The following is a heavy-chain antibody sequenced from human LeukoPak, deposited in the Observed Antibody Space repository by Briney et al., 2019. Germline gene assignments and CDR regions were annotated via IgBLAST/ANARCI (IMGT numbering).Heavy chain of an antibody. CDR1: GFSFSSYE. CDR3: ASQPGIAAAGTGVT. J-gene: IGHJ5*02. Sequence: GGSLRLSCAASGFSFSSYEMNWVRQAPGQGLEWVSYISSSGSTIYYADSVKGRFTISRDNAKNSLYLQMNSLRAEDTAVYNCASQPGIAAAGTGVTWGQGTLVTVSS. V-gene: IGHV3-48*03. D-gene: IGHD6-13*01. CDR2: ISSSGSTI.